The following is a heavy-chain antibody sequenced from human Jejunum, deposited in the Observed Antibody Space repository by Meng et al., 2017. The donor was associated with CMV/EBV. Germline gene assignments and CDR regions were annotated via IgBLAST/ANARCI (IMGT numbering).Heavy chain of an antibody. CDR3: ARGFSNGYLPFDY. Sequence: QELLVQSGTGVKKPVSAVKFFFETTRDAVNNYALFWVRQAPGQGLEWMVGIIAVLKTPTYAQNFRGRLTITADESTGTTYMDLPSLTSEDTAVYYCARGFSNGYLPFDYWGQGTLVTVSS. CDR2: IIAVLKTP. CDR1: RDAVNNYA. J-gene: IGHJ4*02. V-gene: IGHV1-69*01. D-gene: IGHD3-22*01.